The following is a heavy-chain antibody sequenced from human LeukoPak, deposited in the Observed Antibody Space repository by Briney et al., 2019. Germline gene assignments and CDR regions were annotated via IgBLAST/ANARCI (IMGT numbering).Heavy chain of an antibody. J-gene: IGHJ6*02. Sequence: SETLSLTCAVYGGSFSGYYWSWIRQPPGKGLEWIGEINHSGSTNYNPSLKSRVTISVDTSKNQFSLKLSSVTAADTAVYYCARGRYCSGGSCWYYYYYGMDVWGQGTTVTVSS. CDR1: GGSFSGYY. CDR3: ARGRYCSGGSCWYYYYYGMDV. CDR2: INHSGST. V-gene: IGHV4-34*01. D-gene: IGHD2-15*01.